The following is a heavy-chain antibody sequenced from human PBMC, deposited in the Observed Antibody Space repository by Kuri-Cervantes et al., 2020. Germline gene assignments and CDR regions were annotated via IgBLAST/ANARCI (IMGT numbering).Heavy chain of an antibody. J-gene: IGHJ6*02. CDR2: ISAYNGNT. Sequence: ASVKVSCKASGYTFTSYGISWVRQAPGQGLEWMGWISAYNGNTNYAQKLQGRVTMNTDTSTSTAYMELRSLRSDDTAVYYCARYYYDSSLSPRYYYYYGMDVWGQGTTVTVSS. CDR3: ARYYYDSSLSPRYYYYYGMDV. CDR1: GYTFTSYG. V-gene: IGHV1-18*01. D-gene: IGHD3-22*01.